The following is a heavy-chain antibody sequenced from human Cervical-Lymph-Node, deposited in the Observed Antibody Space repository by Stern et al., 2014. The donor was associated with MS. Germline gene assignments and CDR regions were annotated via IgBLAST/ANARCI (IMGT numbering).Heavy chain of an antibody. J-gene: IGHJ6*02. CDR1: GFTFTSHG. V-gene: IGHV3-30*03. Sequence: QVQLVESGGGVVRPGRSLRLSCVASGFTFTSHGMHWVRQAPGKGLEWVTLISYDGSHKSYSVSVKGRFTISRDNSINTLYLQMNSLTPEDTALYYCARAQGGRFGGIDVWGQGTTVTVSS. D-gene: IGHD3-10*01. CDR3: ARAQGGRFGGIDV. CDR2: ISYDGSHK.